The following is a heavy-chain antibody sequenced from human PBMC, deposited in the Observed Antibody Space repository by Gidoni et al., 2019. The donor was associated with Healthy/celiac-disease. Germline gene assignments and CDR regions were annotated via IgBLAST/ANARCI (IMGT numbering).Heavy chain of an antibody. D-gene: IGHD3-3*01. CDR3: VKDGGDYDFWSGYLDY. CDR1: GFTFSSYA. Sequence: EVQLVESGGGLVQPGGSLRLSCSASGFTFSSYAMHWVRQAPGKGLEYVSAISSNGGSTYYEDSVKGRFTISRDNSKNTLYLQMSSLRAEDTAVYYCVKDGGDYDFWSGYLDYWGQGTLVTVSS. J-gene: IGHJ4*02. CDR2: ISSNGGST. V-gene: IGHV3-64D*08.